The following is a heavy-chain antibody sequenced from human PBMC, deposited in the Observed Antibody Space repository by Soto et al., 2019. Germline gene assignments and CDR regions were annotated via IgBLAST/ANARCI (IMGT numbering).Heavy chain of an antibody. CDR2: ISNSLI. V-gene: IGHV3-48*01. J-gene: IGHJ4*02. CDR1: GFPFSTYS. CDR3: VRDLWYSFDQ. D-gene: IGHD3-16*01. Sequence: EVQLVESGGGLVQPGGSLRLSCVASGFPFSTYSMNWVRQAPGRGREWISDISNSLIKYADSVKGRFTISRDNAMNSLSLQMNSLGAEDTVVYYCVRDLWYSFDQWGQGTLVTVSS.